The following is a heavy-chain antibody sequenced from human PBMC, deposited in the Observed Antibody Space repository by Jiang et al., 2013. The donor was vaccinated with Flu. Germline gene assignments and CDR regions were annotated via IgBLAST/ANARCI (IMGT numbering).Heavy chain of an antibody. CDR3: ARDVWQQLVLGESGKGYYYGMDV. CDR1: GGTFSSYA. J-gene: IGHJ6*02. V-gene: IGHV1-69*06. CDR2: IIPIFVTP. D-gene: IGHD6-13*01. Sequence: SGAEVKKPGSSVKVSCRASGGTFSSYAINWVRQAPGQGLEWVGGIIPIFVTPNYAQKFQGRVTITADKSASTAYLELSSLRSEDTAVYYCARDVWQQLVLGESGKGYYYGMDVWGQGTTVTVSS.